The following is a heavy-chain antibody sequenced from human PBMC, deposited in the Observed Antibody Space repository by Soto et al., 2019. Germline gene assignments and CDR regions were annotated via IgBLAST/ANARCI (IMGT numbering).Heavy chain of an antibody. J-gene: IGHJ4*02. V-gene: IGHV3-74*01. CDR2: TNSDGSDT. Sequence: GGSLRLPYASSGFTFINHWMYWIRQTTGKGLVWVSRTNSDGSDTTYADSVKGRFTISRDNAKNTLYLQMNSLRAEDTAVYYCARDRGWSLFDYWGQGTLVTVPS. CDR1: GFTFINHW. CDR3: ARDRGWSLFDY. D-gene: IGHD6-19*01.